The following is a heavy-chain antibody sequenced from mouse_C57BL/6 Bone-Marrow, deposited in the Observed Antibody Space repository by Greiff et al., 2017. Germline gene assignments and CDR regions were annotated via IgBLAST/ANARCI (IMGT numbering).Heavy chain of an antibody. D-gene: IGHD1-1*01. CDR2: ISYDGSN. CDR3: SSYGWYFDV. Sequence: ESGPGLVKPSQSLSLTCSVTGYSITSGYYWNWIRQFPGNQLEWMGYISYDGSNNYNPSLKNRIAITRDTSKNQFFRRLNSETTEDTATYYGSSYGWYFDVGGTGTTVTVSS. CDR1: GYSITSGYY. J-gene: IGHJ1*03. V-gene: IGHV3-6*01.